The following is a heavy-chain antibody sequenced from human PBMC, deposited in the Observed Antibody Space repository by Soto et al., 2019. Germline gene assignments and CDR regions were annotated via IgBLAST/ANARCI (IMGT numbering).Heavy chain of an antibody. CDR1: GGSISSSNW. V-gene: IGHV4-4*02. D-gene: IGHD2-2*01. J-gene: IGHJ4*02. CDR3: ATEIYCSSTSCYAGGFFFDY. CDR2: IYHSGST. Sequence: ASETLSLTCAVSGGSISSSNWWSWVRQPPGKGLEWIGEIYHSGSTNYNPSLKSRVTISVDKSKNQFSLKLSSVTAADTAVYYCATEIYCSSTSCYAGGFFFDYWGQGTLVTVSS.